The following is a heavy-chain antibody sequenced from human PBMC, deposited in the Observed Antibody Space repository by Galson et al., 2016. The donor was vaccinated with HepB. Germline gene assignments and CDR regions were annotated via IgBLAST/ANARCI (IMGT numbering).Heavy chain of an antibody. CDR3: ARGTGMDG. J-gene: IGHJ6*02. Sequence: SLRLSCAASGFTFTSNWMNWVRQAPGKGLEWVASINRDGDENSYVDFVKGRFTISRDNAKNSLYLQMNSLRVEDTAVYYCARGTGMDGWGQGTTVTVSS. CDR1: GFTFTSNW. V-gene: IGHV3-7*01. CDR2: INRDGDEN.